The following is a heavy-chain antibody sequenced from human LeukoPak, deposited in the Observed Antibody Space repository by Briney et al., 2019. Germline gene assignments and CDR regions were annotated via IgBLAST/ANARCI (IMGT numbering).Heavy chain of an antibody. CDR1: GGSISSYY. J-gene: IGHJ4*02. CDR2: IYYSGST. CDR3: ARVGTYGSGSYLSWLDY. D-gene: IGHD3-10*01. Sequence: SETLSLTRTVSGGSISSYYWSWIRQPPGKGLEWIGYIYYSGSTNYNPSLKSRVTISVDTSKNQFSLKLSSVTAADTAAYYCARVGTYGSGSYLSWLDYWGQGTLVTVSS. V-gene: IGHV4-59*01.